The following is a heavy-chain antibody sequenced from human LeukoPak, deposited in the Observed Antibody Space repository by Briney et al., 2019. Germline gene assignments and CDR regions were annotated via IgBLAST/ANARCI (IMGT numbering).Heavy chain of an antibody. D-gene: IGHD4-17*01. Sequence: GGSLRLSCAASGFTFSSYEMNWVRQAPGKGLERVSYISSSGSTIYYADSVKGRFTISRDNSKNTLFLQMNSLRAEDTAVYYCARILGDYVFGYWGQGTLVTVSS. CDR2: ISSSGSTI. J-gene: IGHJ4*02. CDR3: ARILGDYVFGY. CDR1: GFTFSSYE. V-gene: IGHV3-48*03.